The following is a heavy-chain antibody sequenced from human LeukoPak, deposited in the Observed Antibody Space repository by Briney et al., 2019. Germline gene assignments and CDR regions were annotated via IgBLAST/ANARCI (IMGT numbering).Heavy chain of an antibody. V-gene: IGHV1-2*02. Sequence: ASVKVSCKAFGYTFTGYYMHWVRQAPGQGLEWMGWINPNSGGTNYAQKFQGRVTMTRDTSISTAYMELSRLRSDDTAVYYCASGGITIFGVVIPNPDYWGQGTLVTVSS. CDR2: INPNSGGT. CDR1: GYTFTGYY. CDR3: ASGGITIFGVVIPNPDY. J-gene: IGHJ4*02. D-gene: IGHD3-3*01.